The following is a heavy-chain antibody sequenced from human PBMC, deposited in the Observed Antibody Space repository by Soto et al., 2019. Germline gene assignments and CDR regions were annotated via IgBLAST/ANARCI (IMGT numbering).Heavy chain of an antibody. V-gene: IGHV3-23*01. CDR3: AKESEPTGIPFFDY. D-gene: IGHD1-1*01. J-gene: IGHJ4*02. CDR1: GFSFSSFA. Sequence: EVHLLESGGGLVQPGGSLRLPCAASGFSFSSFAMSWVRQTPGKGLEWVSGINGRGDATYYADSVRGRFTISRDNSKNTLYLQMDSLRAEDTAVYYCAKESEPTGIPFFDYWGPGSLVTVSS. CDR2: INGRGDAT.